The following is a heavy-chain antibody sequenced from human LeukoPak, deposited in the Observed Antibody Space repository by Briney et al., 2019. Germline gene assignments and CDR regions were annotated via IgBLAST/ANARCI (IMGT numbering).Heavy chain of an antibody. CDR2: ISAYNGNT. Sequence: ASVKVSCKASGYTFTSYGISWVRQAPGQGLEWMGWISAYNGNTNYAQKLQGRVTMTTDTSTSTAYMELRSLRSDDTAVYYCARGLVYGVVTQGGYYYYMDVWGKGTTVTVSS. CDR1: GYTFTSYG. CDR3: ARGLVYGVVTQGGYYYYMDV. J-gene: IGHJ6*03. V-gene: IGHV1-18*01. D-gene: IGHD3-3*01.